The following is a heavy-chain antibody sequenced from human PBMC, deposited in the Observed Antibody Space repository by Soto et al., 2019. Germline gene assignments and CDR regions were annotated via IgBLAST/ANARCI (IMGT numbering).Heavy chain of an antibody. J-gene: IGHJ5*02. CDR1: GGSINSGAYY. D-gene: IGHD6-13*01. V-gene: IGHV4-31*03. CDR2: IHYTGRT. Sequence: PSETLSLTCSVSGGSINSGAYYWSWIRHYPGKGREWIGYIHYTGRTYYNPSLESRATISVDTSKKHFSLKLSSVTAADTAVYYCARVSATGTRWLDPWGQGPLVTVYS. CDR3: ARVSATGTRWLDP.